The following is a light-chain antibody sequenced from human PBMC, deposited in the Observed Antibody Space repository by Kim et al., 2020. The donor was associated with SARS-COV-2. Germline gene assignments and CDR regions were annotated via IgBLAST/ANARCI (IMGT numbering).Light chain of an antibody. CDR1: SGHTVDS. CDR2: VERSGRY. CDR3: ETWDSNTHRV. J-gene: IGLJ3*02. V-gene: IGLV4-60*03. Sequence: SVKLTCTHSSGHTVDSIARHQQKPRKAPRSWMKVERSGRYNKGGGFPDRFSGSSSGADRYLTISNLQSEDEADYYCETWDSNTHRVFGGGTKLTVL.